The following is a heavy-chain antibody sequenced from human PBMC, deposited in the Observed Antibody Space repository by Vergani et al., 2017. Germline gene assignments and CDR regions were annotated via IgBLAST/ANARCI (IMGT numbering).Heavy chain of an antibody. J-gene: IGHJ4*02. CDR3: ARMDIVTTSSDY. CDR2: IYHSRST. D-gene: IGHD5-12*01. V-gene: IGHV4-38-2*02. Sequence: QVQLQESGPGLVKPSETLSLTCTVSGYSISSGYYWGWIRQPPGKGLEWIGSIYHSRSTYYNPSLKSRVTISVDTSKNQFSLKLSSMTAADTAVYYCARMDIVTTSSDYWGQGTLVTVSS. CDR1: GYSISSGYY.